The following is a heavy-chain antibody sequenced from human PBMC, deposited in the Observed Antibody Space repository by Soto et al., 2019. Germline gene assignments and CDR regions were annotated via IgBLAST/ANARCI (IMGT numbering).Heavy chain of an antibody. V-gene: IGHV3-23*01. D-gene: IGHD2-21*01. J-gene: IGHJ4*02. CDR3: AKSIGDSWTPYFFDY. CDR2: ISGSGQTT. Sequence: EVQLLESGGGSVQPGGSLILSCAASGFTFSSYSLSWLRQAPGKGLEWVSGISGSGQTTHYRDSVKGRFTISRDNFRNTLYRQANRLKAEDTAVYFGAKSIGDSWTPYFFDYWGQGALVTVSS. CDR1: GFTFSSYS.